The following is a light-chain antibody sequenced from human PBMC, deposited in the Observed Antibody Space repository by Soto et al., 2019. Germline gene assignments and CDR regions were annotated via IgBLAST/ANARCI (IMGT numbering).Light chain of an antibody. CDR2: YDD. CDR3: AAWEDSLNGVV. V-gene: IGLV1-36*01. Sequence: QSVLTQPPSVSEAPRQRVTISCSGSSSNIGNNAVNWYQQLPGKAPKLLLYYDDLLPSGVSDRFSGSKSGTSASLAISGLQSEDEADSYCAAWEDSLNGVVFGGGTQLTVL. J-gene: IGLJ2*01. CDR1: SSNIGNNA.